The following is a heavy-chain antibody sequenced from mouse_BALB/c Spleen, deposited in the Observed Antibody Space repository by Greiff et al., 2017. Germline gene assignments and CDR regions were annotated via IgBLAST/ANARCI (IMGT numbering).Heavy chain of an antibody. Sequence: DVMLVESGGGLVQPGGSRKLSCAASGFTFSDYGMAWVRQAPGKGPEWVAFISNLAYSIYYADTVTGRFTISRENAKNTLYLEMSSLRSEDTAMYYCARYDYDGFDYWGQGTTLTVSS. CDR3: ARYDYDGFDY. J-gene: IGHJ2*01. CDR1: GFTFSDYG. D-gene: IGHD2-4*01. CDR2: ISNLAYSI. V-gene: IGHV5-15*02.